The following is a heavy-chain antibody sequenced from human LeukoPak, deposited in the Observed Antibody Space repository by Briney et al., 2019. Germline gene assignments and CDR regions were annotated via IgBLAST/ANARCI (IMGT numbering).Heavy chain of an antibody. J-gene: IGHJ4*02. V-gene: IGHV1-8*01. CDR2: MNPNSGDT. CDR1: GYTFTSYD. Sequence: ASVKVSCKASGYTFTSYDINWVRQATGQGLEWMGWMNPNSGDTGYAQKFQGRVTMTRNTSISTAYMELSSLRSEDTAVYYCARVKRGYSYGRYYFDYWGQGTLATVSS. CDR3: ARVKRGYSYGRYYFDY. D-gene: IGHD5-18*01.